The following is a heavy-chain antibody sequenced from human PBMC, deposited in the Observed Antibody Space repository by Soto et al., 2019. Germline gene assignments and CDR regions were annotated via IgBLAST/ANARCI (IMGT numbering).Heavy chain of an antibody. Sequence: QVQLVQSGAEVKQPGSSVQVSCKASGGTFSSYAISWVRQAPGQGLEWMGGIIPISGTANYAQKFQGRVTITADESTSTAYMELSSLRSEDTAVYYCARSQGSSTSLEIYYYYYYGMDVWGQGTTVTVSS. CDR1: GGTFSSYA. D-gene: IGHD2-2*01. V-gene: IGHV1-69*01. J-gene: IGHJ6*02. CDR3: ARSQGSSTSLEIYYYYYYGMDV. CDR2: IIPISGTA.